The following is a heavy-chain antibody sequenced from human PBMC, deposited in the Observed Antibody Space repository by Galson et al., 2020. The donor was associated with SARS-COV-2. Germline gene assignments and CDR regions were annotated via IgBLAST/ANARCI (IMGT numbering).Heavy chain of an antibody. V-gene: IGHV1-46*01. CDR1: GYTFTSYY. CDR2: INPSGGST. CDR3: ARDTYYDSSGYYPPPVDY. Sequence: ASVKVSCKASGYTFTSYYMHWVRQAPGQGLEWMGIINPSGGSTSYAQKFQGRVTMTRDTSTSTVYMELSSLRSEDTAVYYLARDTYYDSSGYYPPPVDYWGQGTLVTVSS. D-gene: IGHD3-22*01. J-gene: IGHJ4*02.